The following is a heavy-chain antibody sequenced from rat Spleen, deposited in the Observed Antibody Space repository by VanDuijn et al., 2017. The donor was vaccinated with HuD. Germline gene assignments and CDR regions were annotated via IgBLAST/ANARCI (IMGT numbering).Heavy chain of an antibody. V-gene: IGHV5-20*01. CDR1: GFTFSDYY. J-gene: IGHJ4*01. D-gene: IGHD1-2*01. CDR2: ISYDGGGT. Sequence: EVQLVESDGDLVQPGRSLKLSCAASGFTFSDYYMAWVRQAPTKGLEWVASISYDGGGTYYRDSVKGRFTISRDNANSSLYLQMNSLRSEDTATYYCARPHSSLYVMDAWGQGASVTVSS. CDR3: ARPHSSLYVMDA.